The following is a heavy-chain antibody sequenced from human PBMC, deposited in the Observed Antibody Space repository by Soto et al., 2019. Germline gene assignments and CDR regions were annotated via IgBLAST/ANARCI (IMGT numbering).Heavy chain of an antibody. V-gene: IGHV4-39*07. J-gene: IGHJ6*02. D-gene: IGHD5-18*01. CDR1: GGSISGSYYY. CDR2: VFYTGFT. Sequence: SETLSLTCAVSGGSISGSYYYWGWLRQSPGRGPEWIGSVFYTGFTSYNPSLKSRLTISVDTSKNQFSLNLSSVTAADTAVYYCARDRLMATAGTARHYFGLDVWGQGTTVTVSS. CDR3: ARDRLMATAGTARHYFGLDV.